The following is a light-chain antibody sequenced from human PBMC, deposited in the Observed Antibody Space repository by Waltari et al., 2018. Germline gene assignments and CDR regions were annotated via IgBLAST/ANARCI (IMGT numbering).Light chain of an antibody. Sequence: QSALTQPPSASGSPGQSVTIPCTGTSSDDGGYNYVSWYRQHPGKAPELMIFEVSKRPSGVPDRFSGSKSGNTASLTVSGLQAEDEADYYCSSYAGSNSFDVVFGGGTKLTVL. V-gene: IGLV2-8*01. CDR1: SSDDGGYNY. CDR2: EVS. J-gene: IGLJ2*01. CDR3: SSYAGSNSFDVV.